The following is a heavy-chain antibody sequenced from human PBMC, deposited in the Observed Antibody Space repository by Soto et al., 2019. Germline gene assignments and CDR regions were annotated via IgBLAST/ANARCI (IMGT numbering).Heavy chain of an antibody. Sequence: SETLSLTCTVSGGSISSSSYYWGWIRQPPGKGLEWIGSIYYSGSTYYNPSLKSRVTISVDTSKNQFSLKLSSVTAADTAVHYCATAITMIVVSGAFDIWGQGTMVTVS. D-gene: IGHD3-22*01. J-gene: IGHJ3*02. CDR3: ATAITMIVVSGAFDI. CDR1: GGSISSSSYY. CDR2: IYYSGST. V-gene: IGHV4-39*01.